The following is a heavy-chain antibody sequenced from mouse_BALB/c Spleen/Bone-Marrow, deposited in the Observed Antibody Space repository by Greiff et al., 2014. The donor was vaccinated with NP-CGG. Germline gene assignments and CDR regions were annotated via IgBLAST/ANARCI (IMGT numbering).Heavy chain of an antibody. V-gene: IGHV1-54*01. Sequence: QVHVQQSGAELVRPGTSVKVSCKASGYAFTGYLMHWLKLRPGQGFEWIGVINPGSGSTNYNEKFKYKATLTADKSSSTAYMQLSSLTSDDAAVDFCARYEGGFDYWGQGTILTVSS. CDR2: INPGSGST. J-gene: IGHJ2*01. CDR3: ARYEGGFDY. CDR1: GYAFTGYL. D-gene: IGHD2-3*01.